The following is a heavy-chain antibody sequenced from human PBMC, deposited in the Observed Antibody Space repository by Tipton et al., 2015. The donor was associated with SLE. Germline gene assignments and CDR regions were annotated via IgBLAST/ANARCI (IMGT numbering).Heavy chain of an antibody. Sequence: SLRLSCAASGFSFSDHYMDWVRQAPGKGLEWVGRPRNKANSYSTEYAASVKGRFTISRDDSKNSLYLHMDNLKTEDTALYYCAREPYGDFLYFQHWGQGTLVTVSS. CDR1: GFSFSDHY. CDR3: AREPYGDFLYFQH. D-gene: IGHD4-17*01. CDR2: PRNKANSYST. J-gene: IGHJ1*01. V-gene: IGHV3-72*01.